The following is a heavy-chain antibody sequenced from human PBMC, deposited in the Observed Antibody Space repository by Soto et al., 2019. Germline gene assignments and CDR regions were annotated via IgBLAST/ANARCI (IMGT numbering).Heavy chain of an antibody. J-gene: IGHJ4*02. CDR3: VGSGYYNESYFDY. CDR2: IYSGGST. D-gene: IGHD3-22*01. Sequence: GGSLRLSCAASGFTVSSNYMSWVRQAPGKGLEWVSVIYSGGSTYYADSVKGRFTISRDNSKNTLYLQMNSLRAEDTAVYYCVGSGYYNESYFDYWGQGTPVTVSS. CDR1: GFTVSSNY. V-gene: IGHV3-53*01.